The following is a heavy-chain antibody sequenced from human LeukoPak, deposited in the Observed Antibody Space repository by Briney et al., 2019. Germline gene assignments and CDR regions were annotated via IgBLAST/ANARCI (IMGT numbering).Heavy chain of an antibody. CDR3: ARGVAEDGYNYGGWFDP. J-gene: IGHJ5*02. V-gene: IGHV1-46*01. CDR2: INPSGGST. D-gene: IGHD5-24*01. CDR1: GYTFTGYD. Sequence: ASVKVSCKASGYTFTGYDMHWVRQAPGQGLEWMGIINPSGGSTSYAQKFQGRVTMTRDTSTSTVYMELSSLRSEDTAVYYCARGVAEDGYNYGGWFDPWGQGTLVTVSS.